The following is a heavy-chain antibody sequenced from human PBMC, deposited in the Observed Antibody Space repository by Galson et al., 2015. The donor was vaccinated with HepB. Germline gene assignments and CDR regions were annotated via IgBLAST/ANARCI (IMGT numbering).Heavy chain of an antibody. J-gene: IGHJ4*02. CDR2: ITAGSVNT. D-gene: IGHD3-10*01. Sequence: SVKVSCKASGYTFTSYAMHWVRQAPGQRLEWMGWITAGSVNTKYSQKFQGRVTITRDTSASTAYMELSSLTSEDTAVYYCALGGFGELTVDYWGQGTLVTVSS. V-gene: IGHV1-3*01. CDR1: GYTFTSYA. CDR3: ALGGFGELTVDY.